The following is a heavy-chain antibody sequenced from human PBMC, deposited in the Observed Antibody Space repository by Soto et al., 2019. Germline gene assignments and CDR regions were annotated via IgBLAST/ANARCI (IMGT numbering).Heavy chain of an antibody. CDR2: IIPMFGTA. Sequence: QVQLVQSGAEVKKPESSVKVSCKAPGGTFSTYAISSVRQAPGQGLECMGGIIPMFGTANYAQRFQDRVTITADESTNTVYMELSSLRSEDTAVYFCASGIQLWLRRINTGYSGWGKGTLVTVSS. J-gene: IGHJ4*02. CDR3: ASGIQLWLRRINTGYSG. D-gene: IGHD5-18*01. V-gene: IGHV1-69*12. CDR1: GGTFSTYA.